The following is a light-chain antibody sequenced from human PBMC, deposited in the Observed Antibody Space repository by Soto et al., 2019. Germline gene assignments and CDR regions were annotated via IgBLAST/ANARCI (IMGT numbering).Light chain of an antibody. J-gene: IGKJ3*01. CDR2: AAS. CDR1: QGISND. V-gene: IGKV1-27*01. Sequence: QMPPSPSSLSASIGDRVTITCRASQGISNDFAWYQQKPGKVPHLLIYAASTLQSGVPSRFSGSGSGTDFILTISSLQPEDVATYYCQKYDTVPFTFGPGTKVDIK. CDR3: QKYDTVPFT.